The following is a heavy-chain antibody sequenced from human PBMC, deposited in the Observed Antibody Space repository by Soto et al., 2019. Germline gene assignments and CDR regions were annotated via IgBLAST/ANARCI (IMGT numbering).Heavy chain of an antibody. J-gene: IGHJ6*02. D-gene: IGHD6-6*01. CDR1: GFTFSSYS. CDR3: AREDRPSIAARGGMDV. V-gene: IGHV3-21*01. CDR2: ISSSSSYI. Sequence: GGSLRLSCAASGFTFSSYSMNWVRQAPGKGLEWVSSISSSSSYIYYADSVKGRFTISRDNAKNSLYLQMNSLRAEDTAVYYCAREDRPSIAARGGMDVWGQGTTVTVSS.